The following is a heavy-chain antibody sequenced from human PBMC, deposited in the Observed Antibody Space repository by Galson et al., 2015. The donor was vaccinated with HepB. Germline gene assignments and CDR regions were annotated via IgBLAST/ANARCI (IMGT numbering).Heavy chain of an antibody. CDR3: ARPGSYSYYFDY. D-gene: IGHD3-10*01. V-gene: IGHV2-5*02. Sequence: WDDNERYSPFLKSRLTITMDTSKNQVVLTMTNMGPVDTGTYFCARPGSYSYYFDYWGQGTLVTVSS. J-gene: IGHJ4*02. CDR2: WDDNE.